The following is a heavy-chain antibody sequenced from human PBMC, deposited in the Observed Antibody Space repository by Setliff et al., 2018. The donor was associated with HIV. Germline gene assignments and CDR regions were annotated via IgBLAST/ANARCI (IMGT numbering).Heavy chain of an antibody. CDR1: GYTFTNHF. CDR2: IDPSDGST. Sequence: ASVKVSCKAFGYTFTNHFMHWVRQAPGQGLEWMGIIDPSDGSTIFAQQFQGRLNMPRDTSTSTVYLELSSLRSEDTAVYYCARAVASKNVRGEYYFDYWARAPWSPSPQ. V-gene: IGHV1-46*01. D-gene: IGHD3-16*01. CDR3: ARAVASKNVRGEYYFDY. J-gene: IGHJ4*02.